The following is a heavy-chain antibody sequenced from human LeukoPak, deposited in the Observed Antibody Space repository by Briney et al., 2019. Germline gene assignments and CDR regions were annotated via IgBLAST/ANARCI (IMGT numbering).Heavy chain of an antibody. CDR2: IWFDGSNK. CDR3: ARGELATGGYYFDY. CDR1: GFTFSSYV. Sequence: GGSLRLSCAASGFTFSSYVMHWVRQAPGKGLEWVSVIWFDGSNKYSADSVKGRFTISRDNSKNTLYLQMNCLRADDTAMYYCARGELATGGYYFDYWGQGTLVTVSS. V-gene: IGHV3-33*01. J-gene: IGHJ4*02. D-gene: IGHD5-12*01.